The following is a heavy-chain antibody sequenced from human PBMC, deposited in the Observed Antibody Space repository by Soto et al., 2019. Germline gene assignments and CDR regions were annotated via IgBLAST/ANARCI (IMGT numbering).Heavy chain of an antibody. D-gene: IGHD2-15*01. J-gene: IGHJ4*02. CDR2: IGTAGDT. V-gene: IGHV3-13*01. CDR3: ARGRLISLFYFDY. Sequence: GESLKISCAASGFTFSNYDMHCVRQVTGKGLEWVSTIGTAGDTYYPGSVKGRFTIYRENAKNSLYLQMNSLRAEDTVVYYCARGRLISLFYFDYWGQGTLVTVSS. CDR1: GFTFSNYD.